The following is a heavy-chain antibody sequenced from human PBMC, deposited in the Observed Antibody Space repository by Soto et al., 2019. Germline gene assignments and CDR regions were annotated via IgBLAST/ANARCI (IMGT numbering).Heavy chain of an antibody. J-gene: IGHJ4*02. Sequence: QVQLVESGGGVVQRGRSLRLSCAASGFTFSSYGMHWVRQAPGKGLEWVAVISYDGSNKYYADSVKGRFTISRDNSKNTLYLQMNSLRAEDTAVYYCAKGRSGYFLFDYWGQGTLVTVSS. CDR2: ISYDGSNK. CDR1: GFTFSSYG. D-gene: IGHD3-22*01. CDR3: AKGRSGYFLFDY. V-gene: IGHV3-30*18.